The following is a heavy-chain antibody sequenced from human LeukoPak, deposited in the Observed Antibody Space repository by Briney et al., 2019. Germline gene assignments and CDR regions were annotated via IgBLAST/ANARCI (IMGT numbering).Heavy chain of an antibody. CDR3: AREYEYYFDY. J-gene: IGHJ4*02. Sequence: SETLSLTCTVSGGSISSGSYYWGWIRQHAGKGLEWIGRIYTSGSTNYNPSLKSRVTISVDTSKNQFSLKLSSVTAADTAVYYCAREYEYYFDYWGQGTLVTVSS. D-gene: IGHD2-8*01. V-gene: IGHV4-61*02. CDR2: IYTSGST. CDR1: GGSISSGSYY.